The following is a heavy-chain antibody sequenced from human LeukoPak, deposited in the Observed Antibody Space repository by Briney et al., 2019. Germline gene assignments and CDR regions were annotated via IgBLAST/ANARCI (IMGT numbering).Heavy chain of an antibody. V-gene: IGHV3-48*01. CDR1: GFTFSSYS. Sequence: GGSLRLSCAASGFTFSSYSMNWVRQTPGKGLEWVSYISSSSSVIYYADSVKGRFTISRDNAKNSLYLQMSSLRAEDTAVYYCARDRLHYVEYKKTFDFWGQGTLVTVSS. D-gene: IGHD4-17*01. J-gene: IGHJ4*02. CDR3: ARDRLHYVEYKKTFDF. CDR2: ISSSSSVI.